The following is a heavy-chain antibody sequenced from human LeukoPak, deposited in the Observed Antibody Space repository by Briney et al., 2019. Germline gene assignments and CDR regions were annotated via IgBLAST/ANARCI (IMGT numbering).Heavy chain of an antibody. J-gene: IGHJ4*02. D-gene: IGHD1-26*01. CDR1: GFTFSSYW. CDR2: IKHDGSEK. V-gene: IGHV3-7*01. Sequence: GSLRLSCAASGFTFSSYWMSWVRQAPGKGLEWVANIKHDGSEKYYVDSVKGRFTISRDNAKNSLYLQMNSLRAEDTAVYYCASGEVGATLFDYWGQGTLVTVSS. CDR3: ASGEVGATLFDY.